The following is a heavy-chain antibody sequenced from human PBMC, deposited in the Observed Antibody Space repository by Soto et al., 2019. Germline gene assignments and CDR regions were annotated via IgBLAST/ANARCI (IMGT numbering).Heavy chain of an antibody. D-gene: IGHD5-12*01. CDR2: ISGSGGST. Sequence: SLRLSCAASGFTFSSYAMSWVRQATGKGLEWVSAISGSGGSTYYADSVKGRFTISRDNSKNTLYLQMNSLRAEDTAVYYCAKSFGRGYDSLDYWGQGTLVTVSS. J-gene: IGHJ4*02. CDR3: AKSFGRGYDSLDY. CDR1: GFTFSSYA. V-gene: IGHV3-23*01.